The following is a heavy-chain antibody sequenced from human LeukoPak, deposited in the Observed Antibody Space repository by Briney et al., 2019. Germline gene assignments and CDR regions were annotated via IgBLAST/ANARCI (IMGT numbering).Heavy chain of an antibody. J-gene: IGHJ6*02. Sequence: SVKVSCKASGFTFTSSAVQWVRQARGQRLEWIGWIVVGSGHTNYAQKFQEGVTITRDMSTSTAYMQLSSLRSEDTAVYYCAATLTVTTGSSYYGMDVWDQGTTVTVSS. CDR2: IVVGSGHT. CDR1: GFTFTSSA. V-gene: IGHV1-58*01. D-gene: IGHD4-17*01. CDR3: AATLTVTTGSSYYGMDV.